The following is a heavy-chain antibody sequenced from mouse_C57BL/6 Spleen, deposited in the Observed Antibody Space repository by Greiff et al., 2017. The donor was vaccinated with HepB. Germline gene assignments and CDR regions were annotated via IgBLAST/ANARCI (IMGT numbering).Heavy chain of an antibody. D-gene: IGHD1-1*01. CDR3: ARSPNYGSSPYWYFDV. Sequence: QVQLQQPGAELVKPGASVKLSCKASGYTFTSYWMQWVKQRPGQGLEWIGEIDPSDSYTNYNQKFKGKATLTVDTSSSTAYMQLSSLTSEDSAVYYCARSPNYGSSPYWYFDVWGTGTTVTVSS. CDR2: IDPSDSYT. V-gene: IGHV1-50*01. CDR1: GYTFTSYW. J-gene: IGHJ1*03.